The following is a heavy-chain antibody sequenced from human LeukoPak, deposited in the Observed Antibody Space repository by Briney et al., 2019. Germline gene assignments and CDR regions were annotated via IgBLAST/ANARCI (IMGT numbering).Heavy chain of an antibody. V-gene: IGHV4-39*07. D-gene: IGHD4-17*01. CDR2: IYYSGST. Sequence: SETLSLTCTVSGGSISTYYWGWIRQPPGKGLEWIGSIYYSGSTNYNPSLKSRVTISVDTSKNQFSLKLSSVTAADTAVYYCARLSTVTTSFDYWGQGTLVTVSS. J-gene: IGHJ4*02. CDR3: ARLSTVTTSFDY. CDR1: GGSISTYY.